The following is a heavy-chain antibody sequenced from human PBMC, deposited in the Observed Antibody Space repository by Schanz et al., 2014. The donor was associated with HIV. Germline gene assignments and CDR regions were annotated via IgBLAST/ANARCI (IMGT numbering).Heavy chain of an antibody. D-gene: IGHD6-6*01. CDR1: GFTFSNFD. J-gene: IGHJ4*02. CDR3: AKDWEVAYSSSSHYFDY. CDR2: ISYDGSDK. Sequence: QVQLVESGGGVVQPGRSLRLSCAASGFTFSNFDMHWVRQTPGKGLEWVAVISYDGSDKYYAASVKGRFTISRDNSKNTLFLQINSLRVEDSAVYYCAKDWEVAYSSSSHYFDYWGRGTLVTVSS. V-gene: IGHV3-30*18.